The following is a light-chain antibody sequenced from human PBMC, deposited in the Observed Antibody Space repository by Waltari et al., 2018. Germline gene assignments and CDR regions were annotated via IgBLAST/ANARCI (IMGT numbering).Light chain of an antibody. CDR2: DAS. J-gene: IGLJ2*01. CDR1: SSDVGGYNY. V-gene: IGLV2-11*01. CDR3: CSHAGTYVV. Sequence: QSALTQPRSVSGSPGQSVTISCTGTSSDVGGYNYVSWYQQYPGKAPKLMIYDASKPPSGVPDRFAGSKSGNTASLTISGRQAEDEADYYCCSHAGTYVVFGGGTKLTVL.